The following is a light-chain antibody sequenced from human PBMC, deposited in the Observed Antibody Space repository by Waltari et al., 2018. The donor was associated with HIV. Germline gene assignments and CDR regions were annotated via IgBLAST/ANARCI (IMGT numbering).Light chain of an antibody. CDR2: GNN. CDR3: AAWDDSLDGPV. J-gene: IGLJ2*01. V-gene: IGLV1-44*01. CDR1: SSNIGRHA. Sequence: QPVLPPPPSASGTPGQRVIIPCSGSSSNIGRHAVSWYQHLPGATPTLLIFGNNQRSSGVPDRFSGSKSATSASLAISGLRSVDEADYSCAAWDDSLDGPVFGGGTKLTVL.